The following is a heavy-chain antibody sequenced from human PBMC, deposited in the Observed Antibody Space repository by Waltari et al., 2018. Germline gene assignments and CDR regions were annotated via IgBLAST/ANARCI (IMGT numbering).Heavy chain of an antibody. J-gene: IGHJ5*02. V-gene: IGHV4-34*01. D-gene: IGHD2-2*01. CDR3: ARRTGGRRYQPPPIDNWFDP. CDR2: INHSGST. CDR1: GGSFSGYY. Sequence: QVQLQQWGAGLLTPSATLSLTCAVYGGSFSGYYWSWIRQPPGKGLEWIGEINHSGSTNYNPSLKSRVTISVDTSKNQFSLKLSSVTAADTAVYYCARRTGGRRYQPPPIDNWFDPWGQGTLVTVSS.